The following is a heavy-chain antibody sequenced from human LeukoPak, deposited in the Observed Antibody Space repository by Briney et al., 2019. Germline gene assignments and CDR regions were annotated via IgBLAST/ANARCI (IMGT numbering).Heavy chain of an antibody. CDR2: ISAYNGNT. J-gene: IGHJ4*02. V-gene: IGHV1-18*01. CDR3: ARVPSYCSGGSCYMEGYYFDY. CDR1: GYTFTSYG. D-gene: IGHD2-15*01. Sequence: ASVKVSCKASGYTFTSYGISWLRQAPGQGLEWMGWISAYNGNTNYAQKLQGRVTMTTDTSTSTAYMELRSLRSDDTAVYYCARVPSYCSGGSCYMEGYYFDYWGQGTLVTVSS.